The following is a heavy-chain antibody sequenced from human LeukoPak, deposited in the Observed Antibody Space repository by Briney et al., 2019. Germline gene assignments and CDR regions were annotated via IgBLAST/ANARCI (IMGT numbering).Heavy chain of an antibody. J-gene: IGHJ4*02. CDR2: IYTSGST. CDR3: ARDGAAAGTPFDY. Sequence: SQTLSLTCTVSGGSISSGSYYWSWLRQPAGKGLEWIGRIYTSGSTNYNPSLKSRVTISVDTSKNQFSLKLSSVTAADTAVYYCARDGAAAGTPFDYWGQGTLVTVSS. V-gene: IGHV4-61*02. D-gene: IGHD6-13*01. CDR1: GGSISSGSYY.